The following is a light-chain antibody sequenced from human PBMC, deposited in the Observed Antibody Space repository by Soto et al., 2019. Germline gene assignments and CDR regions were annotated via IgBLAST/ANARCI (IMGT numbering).Light chain of an antibody. J-gene: IGLJ3*02. Sequence: QSVLTQPPSVSGAPGQRVTISCTGSSSNIGAGYPVHWYQQLPGTAPKLLVAGNRPSGVPDRFSVSKSGASASLAITGLQAEDEADYYCQSYDSRLSSRGVFGGGTQMTVL. CDR1: SSNIGAGYP. CDR2: G. CDR3: QSYDSRLSSRGV. V-gene: IGLV1-40*01.